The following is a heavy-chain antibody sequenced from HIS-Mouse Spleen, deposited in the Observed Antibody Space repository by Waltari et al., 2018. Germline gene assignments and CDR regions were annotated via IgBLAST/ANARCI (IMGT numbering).Heavy chain of an antibody. CDR3: AREIPYSSSWYDWYFDL. J-gene: IGHJ2*01. D-gene: IGHD6-13*01. CDR2: IDYSGST. Sequence: QLQLQESGPGLVKPSETLSLTCTVSGGSISSSSYYWGWIRPPPGTWLEWIGSIDYSGSTYYNPSLKSRVTRSVDTSKNQFSLKLSSVTAADTAVYYCAREIPYSSSWYDWYFDLWGRGTLVTVSS. V-gene: IGHV4-39*07. CDR1: GGSISSSSYY.